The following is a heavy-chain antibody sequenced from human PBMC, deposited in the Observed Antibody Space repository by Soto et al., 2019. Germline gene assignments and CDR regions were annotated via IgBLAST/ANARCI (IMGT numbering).Heavy chain of an antibody. Sequence: SETLSLTCTVSGGSISSGDYYWSWIRQPPGKGLEWIGYIYYSGSTYYNPSLKSRVTISVDTSKNQFSLKLSSVTAADTAVYYCVTDRLRYFDWLPNVSSFDYWGQGTLVTVSS. V-gene: IGHV4-30-4*01. CDR2: IYYSGST. CDR3: VTDRLRYFDWLPNVSSFDY. J-gene: IGHJ4*02. CDR1: GGSISSGDYY. D-gene: IGHD3-9*01.